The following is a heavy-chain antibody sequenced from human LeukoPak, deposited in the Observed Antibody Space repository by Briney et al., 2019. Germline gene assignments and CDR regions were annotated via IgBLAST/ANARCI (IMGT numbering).Heavy chain of an antibody. D-gene: IGHD6-13*01. CDR1: GYTFTSYG. J-gene: IGHJ5*02. Sequence: GASVEVSCKASGYTFTSYGISWVRQAPGQGLEWMGWISAYNGNTNYAQKLQGRVTMTTDTSTSTAYMELRSLRSDDTAVYYCARSGLYSSSWYGWFDPWGQGTLVTVSS. V-gene: IGHV1-18*04. CDR2: ISAYNGNT. CDR3: ARSGLYSSSWYGWFDP.